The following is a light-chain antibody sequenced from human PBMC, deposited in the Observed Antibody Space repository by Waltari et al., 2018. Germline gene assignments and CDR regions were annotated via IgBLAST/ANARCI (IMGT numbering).Light chain of an antibody. CDR2: GGS. Sequence: DIVMTQTPLSLPITPGEPASISCRSSQSLLHSNGNTYLHWYLQKPGQSPQLLIDGGSNRASGVPDRFSGSGSGTDFTLKISKVEAEDVGVYYCVQAIAFPLTFGGGTKVEIK. CDR1: QSLLHSNGNTY. J-gene: IGKJ4*01. CDR3: VQAIAFPLT. V-gene: IGKV2-40*01.